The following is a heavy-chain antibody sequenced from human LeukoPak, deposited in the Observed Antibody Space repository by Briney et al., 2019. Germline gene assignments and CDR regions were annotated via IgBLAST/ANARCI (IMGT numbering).Heavy chain of an antibody. CDR2: INHSGST. Sequence: PSETLSLTCAVYGGSFSGYYWSWIRQPPGKGLEWIGEINHSGSTNYNPSLKSRVTISVDTSKNQFSLKLSSVTAADTAVYYCARQDGPVSNSTYFDYWGQGTLVTVSS. J-gene: IGHJ4*02. CDR1: GGSFSGYY. V-gene: IGHV4-34*01. D-gene: IGHD6-13*01. CDR3: ARQDGPVSNSTYFDY.